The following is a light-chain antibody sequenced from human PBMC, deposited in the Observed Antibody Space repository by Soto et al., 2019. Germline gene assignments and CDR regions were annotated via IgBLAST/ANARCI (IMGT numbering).Light chain of an antibody. J-gene: IGKJ1*01. V-gene: IGKV1-6*01. CDR1: QDIRNY. CDR3: LQDRSHFWT. CDR2: GAS. Sequence: AIQVTQSPTSLSASVGDRVTITCRSRQDIRNYLGWYQQKPGKAPQLLIYGASSLQRGVSSRFSDSGFGTDFTLTISSLQPEDSATYYCLQDRSHFWTFGQGTKVEI.